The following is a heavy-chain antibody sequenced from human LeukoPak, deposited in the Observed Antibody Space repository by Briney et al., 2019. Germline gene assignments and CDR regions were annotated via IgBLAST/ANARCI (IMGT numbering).Heavy chain of an antibody. CDR1: GYSFTSYW. Sequence: GESLKISCKGSGYSFTSYWIGWVRQMPGKGLEWMGIIYPGDSDTTYSPSFQGQVTISADKSISTAYLQWSSLKASDTAMYYCARQGGGYSSGWYITFDIWGQGTMVTVSS. CDR3: ARQGGGYSSGWYITFDI. CDR2: IYPGDSDT. V-gene: IGHV5-51*01. D-gene: IGHD6-19*01. J-gene: IGHJ3*02.